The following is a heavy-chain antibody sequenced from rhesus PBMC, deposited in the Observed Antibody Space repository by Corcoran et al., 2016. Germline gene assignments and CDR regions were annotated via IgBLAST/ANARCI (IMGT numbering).Heavy chain of an antibody. J-gene: IGHJ3*01. CDR3: AREGYSYCHDAFDF. CDR2: IYGSGGGT. D-gene: IGHD5-24*01. CDR1: GGSIRDDYY. Sequence: QVQLQESGPGLVKPSETLSLTCAVSGGSIRDDYYWSWIRQPPGKGLEWIGYIYGSGGGTNYNPSLKNRLTISIDTSKNQFSLKLSSVTAAATAVYYCAREGYSYCHDAFDFWGQGLRVTVSS. V-gene: IGHV4-106*01.